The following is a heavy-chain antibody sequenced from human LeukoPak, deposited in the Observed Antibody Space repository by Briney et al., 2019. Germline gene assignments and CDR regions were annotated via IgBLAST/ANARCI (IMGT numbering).Heavy chain of an antibody. CDR1: GGSISSSSYY. Sequence: SETLSLTCTVSGGSISSSSYYWGWIRQPPGKGLEWIGSIYYSGSTYYNPSLKSRVTISVDTSKNQFSLKLSSVTAADTAVYYCARASRYCSGGSCYPIGYFQHWGQGTLVTVSS. CDR2: IYYSGST. CDR3: ARASRYCSGGSCYPIGYFQH. D-gene: IGHD2-15*01. J-gene: IGHJ1*01. V-gene: IGHV4-39*01.